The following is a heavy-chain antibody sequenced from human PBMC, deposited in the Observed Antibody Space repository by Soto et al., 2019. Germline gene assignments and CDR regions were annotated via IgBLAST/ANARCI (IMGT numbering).Heavy chain of an antibody. CDR3: ASPIAVAGTE. CDR1: GGSFSGYY. Sequence: QVQLQQWGAGLLKPSETLSLTCAVYGGSFSGYYWSWIRQPPGKGLEWIGEINHSGSTNYNPSLKGRVTISVDTSKNQFSLKLSSVTAADTAVYYCASPIAVAGTEWGQGTLVTVSS. D-gene: IGHD6-19*01. V-gene: IGHV4-34*01. J-gene: IGHJ4*02. CDR2: INHSGST.